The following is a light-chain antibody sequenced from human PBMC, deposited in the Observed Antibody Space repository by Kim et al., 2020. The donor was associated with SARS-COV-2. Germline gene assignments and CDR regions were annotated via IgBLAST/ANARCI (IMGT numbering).Light chain of an antibody. Sequence: VALGQTVRSTCQGDSRRSYYASWYQQKPGQAPVLVIYGKNNRPSGIPDRFSGSSSGNTASLTITGAQAEDEADYYCNSRDSSGNHSFGGGTQLTVL. J-gene: IGLJ3*02. V-gene: IGLV3-19*01. CDR1: SRRSYY. CDR3: NSRDSSGNHS. CDR2: GKN.